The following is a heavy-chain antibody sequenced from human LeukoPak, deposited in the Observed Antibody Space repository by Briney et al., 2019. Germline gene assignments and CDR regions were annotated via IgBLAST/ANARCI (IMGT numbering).Heavy chain of an antibody. CDR3: ARTHYYDSSGYYYGDY. J-gene: IGHJ4*02. D-gene: IGHD3-22*01. CDR1: GYTFTGYY. Sequence: ASVKVSCKASGYTFTGYYMHWVRQAPGQGLEWMGWINPNSGGTNYAQKFQGRVTMTRDTSISTAYMELSRLRSDDTAVYYCARTHYYDSSGYYYGDYWGQGTLVTVSS. CDR2: INPNSGGT. V-gene: IGHV1-2*02.